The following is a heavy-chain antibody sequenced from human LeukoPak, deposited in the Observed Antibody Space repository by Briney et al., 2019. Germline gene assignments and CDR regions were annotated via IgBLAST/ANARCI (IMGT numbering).Heavy chain of an antibody. Sequence: SETLSLTCAVYGGSFSGYYWSWIRQPPGKGLEWIGEINHSGSTNYNPSLKSRVTISVDTSKNQFSLKLSSVTAADTAVYYCARGGFKWYQLHQSNWFGPWGQGTLVTVSS. CDR2: INHSGST. CDR1: GGSFSGYY. V-gene: IGHV4-34*01. J-gene: IGHJ5*02. CDR3: ARGGFKWYQLHQSNWFGP. D-gene: IGHD2-2*01.